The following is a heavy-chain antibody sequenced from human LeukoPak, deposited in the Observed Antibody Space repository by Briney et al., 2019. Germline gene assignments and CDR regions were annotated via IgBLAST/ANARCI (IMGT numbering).Heavy chain of an antibody. CDR3: ARGRPEGNGWYRPYYYVDV. V-gene: IGHV4-34*01. CDR1: GGSFSGYY. Sequence: SETLSLTCAVYGGSFSGYYWSWIRQPPGKGLEWIGEINHSGSTNYNPSLKSRVTISVDTSKNQFSLKLSSVTAADTAVYYCARGRPEGNGWYRPYYYVDVWGKGTTVTVSS. D-gene: IGHD6-19*01. J-gene: IGHJ6*03. CDR2: INHSGST.